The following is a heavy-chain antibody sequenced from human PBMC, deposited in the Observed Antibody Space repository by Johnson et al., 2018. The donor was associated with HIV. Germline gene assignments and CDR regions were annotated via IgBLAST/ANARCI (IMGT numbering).Heavy chain of an antibody. CDR3: ARETDGHLRHFDWLLSRGDAFDI. CDR2: ISSSGTPK. J-gene: IGHJ3*02. D-gene: IGHD3-9*01. V-gene: IGHV3-11*04. Sequence: QVQLVESGGGLVQPGGSLRVSCAASGFTFSNAWMSWVRQAPGKGLEWVSSISSSGTPKYYADSVKGRFTISRDNGKNSLYLQMNSLRVEDTALYYCARETDGHLRHFDWLLSRGDAFDIWGQGSMVTVSS. CDR1: GFTFSNAW.